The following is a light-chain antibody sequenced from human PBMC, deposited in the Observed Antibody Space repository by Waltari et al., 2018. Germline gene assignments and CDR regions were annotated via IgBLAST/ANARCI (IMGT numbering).Light chain of an antibody. J-gene: IGLJ3*02. Sequence: WYQHKPGQSPLLVIYQDTKRPSGIPERFSGSKSGNAATLTISGTQAMDEADYYCQALGTGAWVFGGGTKLTVL. CDR2: QDT. V-gene: IGLV3-1*01. CDR3: QALGTGAWV.